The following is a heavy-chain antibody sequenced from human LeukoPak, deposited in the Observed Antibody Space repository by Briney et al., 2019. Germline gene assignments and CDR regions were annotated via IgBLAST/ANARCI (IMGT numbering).Heavy chain of an antibody. CDR1: GFTFSGSA. J-gene: IGHJ4*02. D-gene: IGHD3-22*01. CDR3: TRHIPDYYDSSGYYGGDY. V-gene: IGHV3-73*01. Sequence: GGSLRLSCAASGFTFSGSAMHWVRQASGKGLEWDGRIRSKANSYATAYAASVKGRFTISRDDSKNTAYLQMNSLKTEDTAVYYCTRHIPDYYDSSGYYGGDYWRQGTLVTVSS. CDR2: IRSKANSYAT.